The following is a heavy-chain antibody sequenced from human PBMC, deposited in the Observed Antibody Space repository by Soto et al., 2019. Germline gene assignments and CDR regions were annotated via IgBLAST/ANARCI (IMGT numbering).Heavy chain of an antibody. V-gene: IGHV4-31*03. D-gene: IGHD3-22*01. CDR2: IYYSGST. J-gene: IGHJ5*02. CDR1: GGSISSGGYY. Sequence: SETLSLTCTVSGGSISSGGYYWSWIRQHPGKGLEWIGYIYYSGSTYYNPSLKSRVTISVDTSKNQFSLKLSSVTAADTAVYYCARATGYDSSGYYYEGGNWFDPWGQGTLVTVSS. CDR3: ARATGYDSSGYYYEGGNWFDP.